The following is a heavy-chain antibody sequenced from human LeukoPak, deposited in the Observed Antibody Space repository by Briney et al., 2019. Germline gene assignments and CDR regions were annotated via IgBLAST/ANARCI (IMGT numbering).Heavy chain of an antibody. CDR3: ARGMNLWQLVKAGLRYYYGMDV. D-gene: IGHD6-13*01. J-gene: IGHJ6*02. Sequence: SETLSLTCAVSGASISSSIDYWGWVRQPPGRGLEWIGEINHRGSTNYDPSLKSRVTISVDTSKNQFSLKLSSVTATDTAVYYCARGMNLWQLVKAGLRYYYGMDVWGQGTTVTVSS. CDR1: GASISSSIDY. CDR2: INHRGST. V-gene: IGHV4-39*07.